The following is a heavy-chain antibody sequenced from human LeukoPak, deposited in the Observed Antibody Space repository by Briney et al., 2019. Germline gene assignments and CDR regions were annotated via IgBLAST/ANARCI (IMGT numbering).Heavy chain of an antibody. Sequence: GAPVKVSCKASGYTFTSYDINWVRQATGQGLEWMGWMNPNSGNTGYAQKFQGRVTMTRNTSISTAYMELSSLGSEDTAVYYCARSDVLYASQGEARYFNHWGQGTLVTVSS. D-gene: IGHD3-16*01. CDR2: MNPNSGNT. CDR3: ARSDVLYASQGEARYFNH. J-gene: IGHJ4*02. CDR1: GYTFTSYD. V-gene: IGHV1-8*01.